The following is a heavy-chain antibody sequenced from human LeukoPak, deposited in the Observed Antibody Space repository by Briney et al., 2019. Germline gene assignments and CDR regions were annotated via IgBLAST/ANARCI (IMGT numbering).Heavy chain of an antibody. D-gene: IGHD3-22*01. CDR3: ARGLPTYYYDSSGSPPGDY. CDR2: ISYDGSNK. Sequence: GGSLRLSCAASGFTFSSYAMHWVRQAPGKGLEWVAVISYDGSNKYYADSVKGRFTISRDNSKNTLYLQMGSLRAEDMAVYYCARGLPTYYYDSSGSPPGDYWGQGTLVTVSS. V-gene: IGHV3-30-3*01. J-gene: IGHJ4*02. CDR1: GFTFSSYA.